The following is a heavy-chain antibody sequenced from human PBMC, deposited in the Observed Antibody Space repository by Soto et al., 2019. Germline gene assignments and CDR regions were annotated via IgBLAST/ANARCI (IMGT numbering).Heavy chain of an antibody. CDR3: AKDPSRASGWYRSRVGLLDY. V-gene: IGHV3-23*01. Sequence: GGSLRLSCAASRFTFSNHALTWVRRAPGKGLEWVSAISGSGGSTYYADSVKGRFTISRDNSKNTLYLQMNSLRAEDTAVYYCAKDPSRASGWYRSRVGLLDYWGQGTLVTVSS. CDR1: RFTFSNHA. CDR2: ISGSGGST. J-gene: IGHJ4*02. D-gene: IGHD6-19*01.